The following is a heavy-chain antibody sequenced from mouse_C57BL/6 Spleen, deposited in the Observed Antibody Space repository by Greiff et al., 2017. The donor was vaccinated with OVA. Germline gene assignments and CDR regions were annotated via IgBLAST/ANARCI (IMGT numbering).Heavy chain of an antibody. CDR1: GYAFSSYW. CDR2: IYPGAGDT. J-gene: IGHJ3*01. V-gene: IGHV1-80*01. CDR3: ARGSTMSLAY. Sequence: QVHVKQSGAELVKPGASVKISCKASGYAFSSYWMNWVKQRPGKGLEWIGQIYPGAGDTNYNGKFKGKATLTADKSSSTAYMQLSSLTSEDSAVYFCARGSTMSLAYWGQGTLVTVSA. D-gene: IGHD2-4*01.